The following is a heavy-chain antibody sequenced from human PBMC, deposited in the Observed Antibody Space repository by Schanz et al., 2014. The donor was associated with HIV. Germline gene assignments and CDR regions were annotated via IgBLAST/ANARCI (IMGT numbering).Heavy chain of an antibody. Sequence: QVQLVQSGAEVKKPGSSVKVSCKASGDTFSSYAISWVRQAPGQGLEWMGGIMPILGTANYAQKLQGRVTITADESTSTAYMELSSLRLEDTAVYYCSRTHYSVVSSRGLDVWGQGTTVTVSS. J-gene: IGHJ6*02. CDR3: SRTHYSVVSSRGLDV. V-gene: IGHV1-69*01. CDR1: GDTFSSYA. D-gene: IGHD2-15*01. CDR2: IMPILGTA.